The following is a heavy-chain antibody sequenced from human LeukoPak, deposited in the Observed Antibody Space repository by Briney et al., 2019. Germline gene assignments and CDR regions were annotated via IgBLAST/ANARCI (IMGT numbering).Heavy chain of an antibody. J-gene: IGHJ4*02. CDR3: AKGTGATKFVGYFDY. CDR2: ISGSGGST. CDR1: GFTFSSYA. Sequence: GGSLRLSCAASGFTFSSYAMSWVRQAPGKGREWVSAISGSGGSTYYADSVKGRFTISRDNSKNTLYLQMNSLRAEDTAVYYCAKGTGATKFVGYFDYWGQGTLVTVSS. D-gene: IGHD1-26*01. V-gene: IGHV3-23*01.